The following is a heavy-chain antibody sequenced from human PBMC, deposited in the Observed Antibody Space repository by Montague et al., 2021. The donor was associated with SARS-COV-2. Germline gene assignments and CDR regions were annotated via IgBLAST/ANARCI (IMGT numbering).Heavy chain of an antibody. CDR1: GFTFSSYD. J-gene: IGHJ6*02. CDR2: IGTAGDT. CDR3: ARGDIVATQGAYYYCGMDV. Sequence: SLRLSCAASGFTFSSYDMHWVRQATGKGLEWVSAIGTAGDTYYPGSVKGRFTISRENAKNSLYLQMNSLRAGDTAVYYCARGDIVATQGAYYYCGMDVWGQGTTVTVSS. V-gene: IGHV3-13*01. D-gene: IGHD5-12*01.